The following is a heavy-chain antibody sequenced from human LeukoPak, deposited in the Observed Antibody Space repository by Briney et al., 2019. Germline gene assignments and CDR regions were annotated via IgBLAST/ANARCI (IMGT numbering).Heavy chain of an antibody. V-gene: IGHV1-18*01. J-gene: IGHJ6*02. Sequence: GASVKVSCKASGYTFTSYGISWVRQAPGQGLEWMGWISAYNGNTNYAQKLQGRVTMTTDTSTSTAYMELRSLRSDDTAVYYCARDGADIRLIAAAGMYYHSGMDVWGQGTTVTVYS. CDR2: ISAYNGNT. CDR1: GYTFTSYG. D-gene: IGHD6-13*01. CDR3: ARDGADIRLIAAAGMYYHSGMDV.